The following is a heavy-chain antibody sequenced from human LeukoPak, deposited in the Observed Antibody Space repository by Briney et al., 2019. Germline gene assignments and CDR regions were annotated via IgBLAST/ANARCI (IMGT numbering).Heavy chain of an antibody. D-gene: IGHD6-19*01. Sequence: PSETLSLTCTVSGYSISSGYYWGWIRQPPGKGLEWIGSVYHSGITYYNPSLQSRVSTSLDTSKNQFSLKLSSVTAADTAVYYCARDNGQWLVKYYFDYWGQGTLVTVSS. V-gene: IGHV4-38-2*02. CDR3: ARDNGQWLVKYYFDY. CDR1: GYSISSGYY. J-gene: IGHJ4*02. CDR2: VYHSGIT.